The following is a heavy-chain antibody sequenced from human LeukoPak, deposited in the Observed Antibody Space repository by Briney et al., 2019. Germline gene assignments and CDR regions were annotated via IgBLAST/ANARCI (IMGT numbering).Heavy chain of an antibody. D-gene: IGHD1-26*01. CDR1: GFTFSSYE. J-gene: IGHJ4*02. V-gene: IGHV3-48*03. CDR3: ARASGSYRPFDS. CDR2: ISDGGGTI. Sequence: GGSLRLSCATSGFTFSSYEMNWVRQATGKGLEWVSHISDGGGTIHYADSGKGRFTISRDDAKYSLYLQMNSLRVENTALYYCARASGSYRPFDSWGRGTLVTVSS.